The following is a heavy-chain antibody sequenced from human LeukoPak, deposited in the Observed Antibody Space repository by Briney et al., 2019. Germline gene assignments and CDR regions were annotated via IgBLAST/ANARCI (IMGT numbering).Heavy chain of an antibody. J-gene: IGHJ4*02. D-gene: IGHD1-26*01. CDR3: AKDNSGSSTGGYYFDS. V-gene: IGHV3-30*18. Sequence: GGSLRLSCAASGFTFSTYGMDWVRQAPGKGLEWVAVISYDGINKYYADSVKGRFTISRDNSKNTLYLQMNSLRAEDTAVYYCAKDNSGSSTGGYYFDSWGQGTLVTVSS. CDR2: ISYDGINK. CDR1: GFTFSTYG.